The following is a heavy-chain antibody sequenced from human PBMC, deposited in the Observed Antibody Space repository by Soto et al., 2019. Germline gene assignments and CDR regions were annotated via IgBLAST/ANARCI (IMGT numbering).Heavy chain of an antibody. Sequence: SETLCLTCSVSDGSISGSSYYWGWIRQPPGKGLEWIGSIYYSGSTYYNPSLKSRVTISVDTSKNQFSLKLSSVTGADKAVDYCASTQEAAGTFGLPSLHSWATGPPVTVSP. CDR2: IYYSGST. D-gene: IGHD6-13*01. J-gene: IGHJ5*01. CDR1: DGSISGSSYY. CDR3: ASTQEAAGTFGLPSLHS. V-gene: IGHV4-39*01.